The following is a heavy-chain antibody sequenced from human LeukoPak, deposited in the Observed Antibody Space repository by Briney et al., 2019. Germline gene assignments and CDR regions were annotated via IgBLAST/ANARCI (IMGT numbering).Heavy chain of an antibody. V-gene: IGHV3-23*01. J-gene: IGHJ4*02. CDR3: AKRVVRGGEYFDY. D-gene: IGHD3-10*01. CDR1: GFTFSDYA. CDR2: ISVSGGGT. Sequence: GGSLRLSCAASGFTFSDYAMTWVRQDPAKGLDSVSTISVSGGGTYYADSVKGRFTISRDNSKNTLYLQMNSLRAEDTAVYYCAKRVVRGGEYFDYWGQGTLVTVFS.